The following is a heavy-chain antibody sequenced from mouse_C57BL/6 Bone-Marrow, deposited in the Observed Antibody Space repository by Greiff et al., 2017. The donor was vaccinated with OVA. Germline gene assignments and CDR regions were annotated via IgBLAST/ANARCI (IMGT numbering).Heavy chain of an antibody. V-gene: IGHV1-76*01. CDR2: IYPGSGNT. CDR1: GYTFPDYY. Sequence: VQLQQSGAALVRPGASVKLSCKASGYTFPDYYINWVKQRPGQGLEWIARIYPGSGNTYYNEKFKGKATLTAEKSSSTAYMQLSSRTSEDAAVYCCARDSSYWYCDVWGTGTTVTVSS. CDR3: ARDSSYWYCDV. J-gene: IGHJ1*03. D-gene: IGHD1-1*01.